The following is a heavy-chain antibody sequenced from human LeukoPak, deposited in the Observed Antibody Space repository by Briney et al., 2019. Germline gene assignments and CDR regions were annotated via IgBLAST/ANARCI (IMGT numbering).Heavy chain of an antibody. CDR2: INPNSGGT. Sequence: ASVKVSCKASGYTFTSYYMHWVRQAPGQGLEWMGWINPNSGGTNYAQKFQGRVTMTRDTSISTAYMELSRLRSDDTAVYYCARTPTYYYDSSGYYYDYWGQGTLVTVSS. V-gene: IGHV1-2*02. CDR3: ARTPTYYYDSSGYYYDY. J-gene: IGHJ4*02. D-gene: IGHD3-22*01. CDR1: GYTFTSYY.